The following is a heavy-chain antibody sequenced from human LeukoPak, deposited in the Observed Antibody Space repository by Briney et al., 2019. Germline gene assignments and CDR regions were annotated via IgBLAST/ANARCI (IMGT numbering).Heavy chain of an antibody. CDR1: GGSFSGYY. V-gene: IGHV4-34*01. CDR2: INHSGST. D-gene: IGHD3-3*01. J-gene: IGHJ4*02. CDR3: ATFGVVR. Sequence: SETLSLTCAVYGGSFSGYYWSWIRQPPGKGLEWIGEINHSGSTNYNPSLKSRVTISVDTSKNQFSLELSSVTAADTAVYYCATFGVVRWGQGTLVTVSS.